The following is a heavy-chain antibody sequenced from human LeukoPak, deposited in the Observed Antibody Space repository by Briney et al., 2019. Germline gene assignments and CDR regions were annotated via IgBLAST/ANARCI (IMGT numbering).Heavy chain of an antibody. CDR3: ARIRPVTTGLKGYYFDY. D-gene: IGHD1-1*01. J-gene: IGHJ4*02. CDR1: GYTFSSYE. CDR2: MNPKTGKT. Sequence: ASVKVSCKTSGYTFSSYEINWVRQATGRGLEWVGWMNPKTGKTAYARNLQGRVTITRDTSISTAYMDLSGLRSEDTAVYYCARIRPVTTGLKGYYFDYWGQGALVTVSS. V-gene: IGHV1-8*01.